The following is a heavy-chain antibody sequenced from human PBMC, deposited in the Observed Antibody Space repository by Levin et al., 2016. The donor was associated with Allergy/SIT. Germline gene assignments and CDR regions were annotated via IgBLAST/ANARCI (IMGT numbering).Heavy chain of an antibody. CDR2: ISSSSSYI. V-gene: IGHV3-21*01. J-gene: IGHJ6*02. Sequence: WIRQPPGKGLEWVSSISSSSSYIYYADSVKGRLTISRDNAKNSLYLQMNSLRAEDTAVYYCARVWATVTQPYYGMDVWGQGTTVTVSS. D-gene: IGHD4-17*01. CDR3: ARVWATVTQPYYGMDV.